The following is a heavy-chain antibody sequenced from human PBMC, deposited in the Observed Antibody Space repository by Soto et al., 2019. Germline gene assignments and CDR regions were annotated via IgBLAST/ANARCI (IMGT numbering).Heavy chain of an antibody. D-gene: IGHD1-1*01. CDR2: LYDVDGS. V-gene: IGHV3-53*01. J-gene: IGHJ3*01. CDR3: ASWHEREHAYDV. CDR1: GLTVSGKKY. Sequence: DVQLVESGGGLIQPGESLRLSCAAFGLTVSGKKYVAWVRQAPGKGLEWVSALYDVDGSFYADSVKGRFTTSSDSSKNTVYLQMNGMRPDDTAVYYCASWHEREHAYDVWGQGTKVTVSS.